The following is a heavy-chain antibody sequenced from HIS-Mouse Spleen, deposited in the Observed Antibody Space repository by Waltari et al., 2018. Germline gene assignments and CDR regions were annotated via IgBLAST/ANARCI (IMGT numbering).Heavy chain of an antibody. CDR2: IYYSGST. J-gene: IGHJ2*01. V-gene: IGHV4-39*07. CDR1: GGSISRSRYY. D-gene: IGHD6-13*01. Sequence: QLQLQESGPGLVKPSETLSLTCTVSGGSISRSRYYWCGIRQPPGKGLEWIGSIYYSGSTYYNPSLKSRVTISVDTSKNQFSLKLSSVTAADTAVYYCAREIPYSSSWYDWYFDLWGRGTLVTVSS. CDR3: AREIPYSSSWYDWYFDL.